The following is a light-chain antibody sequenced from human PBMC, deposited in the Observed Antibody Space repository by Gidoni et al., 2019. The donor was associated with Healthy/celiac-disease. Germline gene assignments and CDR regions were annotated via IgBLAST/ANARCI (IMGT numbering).Light chain of an antibody. V-gene: IGKV4-1*01. CDR3: QQYYSTLYT. Sequence: EIVMTQSPDPLAGSLGERATINCKSSQSVLYSSNNMNYLAWYQQKPGQPPKLLIYWASTRKSGVPDRFSGSGSGTDFTLTISSLQAEDVAVYYCQQYYSTLYTFGQGTKLEIK. CDR1: QSVLYSSNNMNY. J-gene: IGKJ2*01. CDR2: WAS.